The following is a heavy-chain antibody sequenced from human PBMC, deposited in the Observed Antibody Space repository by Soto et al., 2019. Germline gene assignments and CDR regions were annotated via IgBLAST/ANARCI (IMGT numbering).Heavy chain of an antibody. V-gene: IGHV4-59*01. CDR1: GASMSGYH. CDR3: ATYGVGDGGRGY. D-gene: IGHD1-26*01. CDR2: INYEGSG. J-gene: IGHJ4*02. Sequence: QVQLQESGPGLVKPSETLSLTCTVSGASMSGYHWSWIRQPPGKGLEWIGYINYEGSGNYKSSLTSRVTISIDTSKNQFSLNLSSVTAADSAVYYCATYGVGDGGRGYWGKGTLVTVSS.